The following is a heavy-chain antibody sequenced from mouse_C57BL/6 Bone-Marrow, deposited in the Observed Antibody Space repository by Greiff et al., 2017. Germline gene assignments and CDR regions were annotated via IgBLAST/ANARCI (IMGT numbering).Heavy chain of an antibody. J-gene: IGHJ4*01. D-gene: IGHD1-1*01. CDR2: IRLKSDNYAT. CDR3: TGITTVVEDAMDY. Sequence: EVQVVESGGGLVQPGGSMKLSCVASGFTFSNYWMNWVRQSPEKGLEWVAQIRLKSDNYATHYAESVKGRFTISRDDSKSSVYLQMNNLRAEDTGIYYCTGITTVVEDAMDYWGQGTSVTVSS. V-gene: IGHV6-3*01. CDR1: GFTFSNYW.